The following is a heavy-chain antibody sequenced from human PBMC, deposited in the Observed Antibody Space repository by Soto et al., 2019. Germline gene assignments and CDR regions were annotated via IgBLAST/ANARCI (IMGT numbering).Heavy chain of an antibody. CDR1: GGSISSGGYY. V-gene: IGHV4-31*03. CDR2: IYYSGST. J-gene: IGHJ4*02. D-gene: IGHD3-22*01. CDR3: ARERRYYDTKYYFDY. Sequence: QVQLQESGPGLVKPSQTLSLTCTVSGGSISSGGYYGSWIRQHPGKGLEWIGYIYYSGSTYYNPSLKSRVTISVDTSKNQFSLKLSSVTAADTAVYYCARERRYYDTKYYFDYWGQGTLVTVSS.